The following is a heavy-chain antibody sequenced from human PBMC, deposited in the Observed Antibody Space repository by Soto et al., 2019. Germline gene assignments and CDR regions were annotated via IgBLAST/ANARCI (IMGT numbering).Heavy chain of an antibody. J-gene: IGHJ3*02. CDR3: VRERGPFDAFDI. Sequence: GGSLRLSCVGSGFNFRIYTMNWVRQAPGKGPEWVSSISQTGDYIFYADSVKGRFTISRDNAKNSLYLQMNSLRVEDTALYFCVRERGPFDAFDIWGQGTMVTVSS. CDR1: GFNFRIYT. V-gene: IGHV3-21*01. CDR2: ISQTGDYI.